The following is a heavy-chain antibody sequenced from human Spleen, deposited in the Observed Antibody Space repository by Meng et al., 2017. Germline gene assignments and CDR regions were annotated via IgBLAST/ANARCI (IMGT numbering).Heavy chain of an antibody. CDR2: INHSGST. V-gene: IGHV4-34*01. Sequence: GSLRLSCAVYGGSFSGYYWSWIRQPPGKGLEWIGEINHSGSTNYNPSLKSRVTISVDTSKNQFSLKLSSVTAADTAVYYCARDQYYDFWSGYYTYYGMDVWGQGTTVTVSS. CDR3: ARDQYYDFWSGYYTYYGMDV. D-gene: IGHD3-3*01. CDR1: GGSFSGYY. J-gene: IGHJ6*02.